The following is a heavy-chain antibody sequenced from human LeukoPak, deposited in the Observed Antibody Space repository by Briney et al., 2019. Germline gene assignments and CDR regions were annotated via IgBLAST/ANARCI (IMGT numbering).Heavy chain of an antibody. Sequence: PSETLSLSCTVSGVSITSFSWSWIRQPPGKGLEWIGYIYFSGSTNYNPSLKSRGTVSLDTTKNQVSLKLSSVSAADTAVYYCARVRCSGGSCYTGFDYWGQGTQVTVSS. J-gene: IGHJ4*02. CDR3: ARVRCSGGSCYTGFDY. CDR2: IYFSGST. V-gene: IGHV4-59*08. D-gene: IGHD2-15*01. CDR1: GVSITSFS.